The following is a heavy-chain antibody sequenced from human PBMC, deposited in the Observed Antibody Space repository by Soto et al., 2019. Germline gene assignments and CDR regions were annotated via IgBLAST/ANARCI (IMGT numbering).Heavy chain of an antibody. D-gene: IGHD5-12*01. V-gene: IGHV3-30-3*01. CDR2: ISYDGSNK. Sequence: VQLLESGGGLVQPGGSLRLSCAASGFTFSSYAMSWVRQAPGKGLEWVAVISYDGSNKYYADSVKGRFTISRDNSKNTLYLQMNSLRAEDTAVYYCARASEMATLDYWGQGTLVTVSS. CDR3: ARASEMATLDY. CDR1: GFTFSSYA. J-gene: IGHJ4*02.